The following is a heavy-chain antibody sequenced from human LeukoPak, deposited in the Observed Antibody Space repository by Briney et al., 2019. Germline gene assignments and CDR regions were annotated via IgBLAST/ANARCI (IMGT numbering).Heavy chain of an antibody. V-gene: IGHV3-30*18. CDR1: GFTFSSYG. Sequence: PGGSLRLSCAASGFTFSSYGMHWVRQAPGKGLEWVAVISYDGSNKYYADSVKGRFTISRDNSKNTLYLQMNSLRAEDTAVYYCAKTRRYCSGGSCYSDYWGQGTLVTVSS. D-gene: IGHD2-15*01. CDR2: ISYDGSNK. J-gene: IGHJ4*02. CDR3: AKTRRYCSGGSCYSDY.